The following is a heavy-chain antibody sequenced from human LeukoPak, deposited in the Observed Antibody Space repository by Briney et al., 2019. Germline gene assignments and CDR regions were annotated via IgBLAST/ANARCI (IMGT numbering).Heavy chain of an antibody. D-gene: IGHD6-6*01. CDR2: IYHSGST. Sequence: SQTLSLTCAVSGGSISSGGYSWSWIRQPPGKGLEWIGYIYHSGSTYYNPSLKSRVTISVDRSKNQFSLKLCSVTAADTAVYYCARSIVWFDPWGQGTLVTVSS. V-gene: IGHV4-30-2*01. CDR3: ARSIVWFDP. CDR1: GGSISSGGYS. J-gene: IGHJ5*02.